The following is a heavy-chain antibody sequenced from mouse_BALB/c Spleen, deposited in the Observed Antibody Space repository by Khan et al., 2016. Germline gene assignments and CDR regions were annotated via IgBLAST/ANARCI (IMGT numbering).Heavy chain of an antibody. V-gene: IGHV5-4*02. CDR2: ISDGGTYT. D-gene: IGHD2-1*01. CDR1: GFTFSVSY. CDR3: VRDRYGNHYYAMDY. Sequence: EVELVESGGGLVKPGGSLRLSCAASGFTFSVSYMYWVRQTPEKRLEWVATISDGGTYTYYSDSVTGRFTISRDNAKNILYRQMSSLKSEDTAMYYCVRDRYGNHYYAMDYWGQGTSVTVSS. J-gene: IGHJ4*01.